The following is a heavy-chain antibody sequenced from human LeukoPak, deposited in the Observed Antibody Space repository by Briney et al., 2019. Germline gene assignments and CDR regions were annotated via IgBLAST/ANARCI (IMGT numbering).Heavy chain of an antibody. Sequence: GASVKVSCKASGYTFTSYGISWVRQAPGQGLEWMGWISAYNGNTNYAQKLQGRVTMTTDTSTSTAYMELRSLRSDDTAVYYCARELAHHRSSGWPWGDEGEVRLVGYFDYWGQGTLVAVSS. CDR1: GYTFTSYG. CDR3: ARELAHHRSSGWPWGDEGEVRLVGYFDY. V-gene: IGHV1-18*01. D-gene: IGHD6-19*01. CDR2: ISAYNGNT. J-gene: IGHJ4*02.